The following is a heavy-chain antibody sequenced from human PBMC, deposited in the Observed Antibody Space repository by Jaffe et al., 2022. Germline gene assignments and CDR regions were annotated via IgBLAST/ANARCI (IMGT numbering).Heavy chain of an antibody. J-gene: IGHJ3*02. D-gene: IGHD2-2*01. CDR2: IYWNDDK. V-gene: IGHV2-5*01. CDR3: AHQREGDIVVVPAAMNPAFDI. CDR1: GFSLSTSGVG. Sequence: QITLKESGPTLVKPTQTLTLTCTFSGFSLSTSGVGVGWIRQPPGKALEWLALIYWNDDKRYSPSLKSRLTITKDTSKNQVVLTMTNMDPVDTATYYCAHQREGDIVVVPAAMNPAFDIWGQGTMVTVSS.